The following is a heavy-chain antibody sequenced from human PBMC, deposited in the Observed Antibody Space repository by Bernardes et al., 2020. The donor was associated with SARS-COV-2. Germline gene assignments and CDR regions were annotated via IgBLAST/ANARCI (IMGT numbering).Heavy chain of an antibody. J-gene: IGHJ6*02. CDR1: GFTFSSYS. V-gene: IGHV3-48*01. D-gene: IGHD6-19*01. Sequence: GGSLRLSCAASGFTFSSYSMNWVRQAPGKGLEWVSYISSSSSTIYYADSVKGRFTISRDNAKNSLYLQMNSLKIEDTAVYYCARDQWRPDYYYGLDVWGQGTKVTVS. CDR3: ARDQWRPDYYYGLDV. CDR2: ISSSSSTI.